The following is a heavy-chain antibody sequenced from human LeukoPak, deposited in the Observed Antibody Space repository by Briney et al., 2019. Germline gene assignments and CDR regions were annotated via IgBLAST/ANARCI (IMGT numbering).Heavy chain of an antibody. CDR1: GYSFSDYW. CDR3: ARQRVTARPGDYYYGMDV. D-gene: IGHD6-6*01. CDR2: IYPGDSDT. Sequence: PGESLKISCKGFGYSFSDYWIGWVRQMPGKGLEWMGIIYPGDSDTRYSPSFQGQVTISADNSINTAYLQWSSLKASDTAMYYCARQRVTARPGDYYYGMDVWGQGTTVTVSS. V-gene: IGHV5-51*01. J-gene: IGHJ6*02.